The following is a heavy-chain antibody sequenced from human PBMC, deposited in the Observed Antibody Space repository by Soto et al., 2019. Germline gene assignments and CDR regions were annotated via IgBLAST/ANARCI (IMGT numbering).Heavy chain of an antibody. CDR3: AARPYYYYGLDV. CDR1: VGSISTPRSS. D-gene: IGHD3-10*01. Sequence: TLSLTCTVSVGSISTPRSSWSWIPQPPGKAPEWIGYVYHNGNAYPKPSLKRRGTISIDGAKNKFSLKMTSVTAADTGLYYCAARPYYYYGLDVWGQGTTVTVSS. J-gene: IGHJ6*02. CDR2: VYHNGNA. V-gene: IGHV4-30-2*01.